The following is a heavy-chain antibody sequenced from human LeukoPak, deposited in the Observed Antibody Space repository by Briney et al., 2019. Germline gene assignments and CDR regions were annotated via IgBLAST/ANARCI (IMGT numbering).Heavy chain of an antibody. V-gene: IGHV3-48*02. Sequence: PEGSLRLSCAASGFTFSSYSMNWVRQAPGKGLEWVSYISSSSSTIYYADSVKGRFTISRDNAKNSLYLQMNSLRDEDTAVYYCARDLITMIVVDPPGGFDYWGQGTLVTVSS. D-gene: IGHD3-22*01. CDR2: ISSSSSTI. CDR3: ARDLITMIVVDPPGGFDY. J-gene: IGHJ4*02. CDR1: GFTFSSYS.